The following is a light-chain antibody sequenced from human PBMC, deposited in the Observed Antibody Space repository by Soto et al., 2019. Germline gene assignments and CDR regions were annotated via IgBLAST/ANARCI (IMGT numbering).Light chain of an antibody. CDR1: QTISTY. J-gene: IGKJ5*01. CDR2: VAS. Sequence: DIEMTQSPSSLSSSVLERFTISCRASQTISTYLHWYQQKPGKAPKLLIYVASSLQGGVPSRFSGSGSGTDFTPTIGSLQPDDFATYYCQQSYSTPIAFGQGTRLEIK. CDR3: QQSYSTPIA. V-gene: IGKV1-39*01.